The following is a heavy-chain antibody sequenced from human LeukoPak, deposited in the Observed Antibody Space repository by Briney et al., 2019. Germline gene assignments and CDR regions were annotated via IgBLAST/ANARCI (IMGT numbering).Heavy chain of an antibody. CDR2: ISSSGSTI. CDR1: GFTFSSYE. V-gene: IGHV3-48*03. Sequence: PGGSLRLSCAASGFTFSSYEMNWVRQAPGKGLEWVSYISSSGSTIYYADSVKGRFTISRDNAKNSLYLQMNSLRAEDTAVYYYARGRLEMATLTPIDYWGQGILVTVSS. CDR3: ARGRLEMATLTPIDY. D-gene: IGHD5-24*01. J-gene: IGHJ4*02.